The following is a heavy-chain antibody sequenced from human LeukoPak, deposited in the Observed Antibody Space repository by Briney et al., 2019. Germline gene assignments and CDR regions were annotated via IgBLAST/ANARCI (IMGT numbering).Heavy chain of an antibody. J-gene: IGHJ4*02. CDR2: IDWDDDK. CDR3: ARIRGRFLEVDY. V-gene: IGHV2-70*04. D-gene: IGHD3-3*01. Sequence: SGPTLVNPTQTLTLTCTFSGFSLSTSGMRVSWIRQPPGKALEWLVRIDWDDDKYCSTSLKTRLTISKATSKDQLVLTMTNMVPVDTATYYCARIRGRFLEVDYWGQGTLVTVSS. CDR1: GFSLSTSGMR.